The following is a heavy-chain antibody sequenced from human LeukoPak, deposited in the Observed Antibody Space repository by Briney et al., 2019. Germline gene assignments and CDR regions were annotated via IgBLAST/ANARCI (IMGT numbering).Heavy chain of an antibody. D-gene: IGHD5/OR15-5a*01. CDR2: IKEDGSET. J-gene: IGHJ4*02. Sequence: GGSLRLSCTASAITFSNSWMSGARQAPGEGLEWVANIKEDGSETNYVDSVKGRFTISRDNAKNSLFLQMNSLRGEDTAIYYCARHLAGDSLYRHFDYWGQGTLVTVSS. CDR3: ARHLAGDSLYRHFDY. V-gene: IGHV3-7*04. CDR1: AITFSNSW.